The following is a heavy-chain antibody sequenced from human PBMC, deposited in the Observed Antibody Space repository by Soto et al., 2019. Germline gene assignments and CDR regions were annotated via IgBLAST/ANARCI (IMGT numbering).Heavy chain of an antibody. J-gene: IGHJ6*02. V-gene: IGHV4-59*02. CDR3: ARELDYDHGLDI. Sequence: ETLSLTWTVSYGSVASYYWSWIRQPPGKGLEWIAYLHYTESANYNPSLKSRVTTSVDVSKNQFSLSLTTVTDADTAVYYGARELDYDHGLDIWGQGTTVTVSS. CDR1: YGSVASYY. CDR2: LHYTESA.